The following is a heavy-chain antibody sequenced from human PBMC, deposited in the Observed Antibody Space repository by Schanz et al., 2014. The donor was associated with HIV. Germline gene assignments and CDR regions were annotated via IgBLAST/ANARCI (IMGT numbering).Heavy chain of an antibody. CDR3: ARGEVATIEDKRGDYYYYYTMDV. V-gene: IGHV1-69*12. D-gene: IGHD5-12*01. CDR2: IIPIFGTA. CDR1: GGTFTNYA. J-gene: IGHJ6*02. Sequence: QVQLVQSGAEVKKPGSSVMVSCKTSGGTFTNYAISWVRQAPGQGLQWMGGIIPIFGTANYAQKFQDRVTITADEPTSTAYMVLRGLRSEDTAVYYCARGEVATIEDKRGDYYYYYTMDVWGQGTTVTVSS.